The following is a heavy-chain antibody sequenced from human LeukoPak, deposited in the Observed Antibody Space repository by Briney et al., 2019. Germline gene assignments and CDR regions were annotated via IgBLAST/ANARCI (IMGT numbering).Heavy chain of an antibody. J-gene: IGHJ4*02. CDR1: GVSISSYY. CDR2: IYYSGST. D-gene: IGHD5-12*01. CDR3: ARHAQSGYDSGVFDY. V-gene: IGHV4-59*08. Sequence: SETLSLTCTVSGVSISSYYWSWIRQPPGKGLEWIRYIYYSGSTNYNPSLKSRVTISVDTSKNQFSLKLSSVTAADTAVYYCARHAQSGYDSGVFDYWGQGTLVTVSS.